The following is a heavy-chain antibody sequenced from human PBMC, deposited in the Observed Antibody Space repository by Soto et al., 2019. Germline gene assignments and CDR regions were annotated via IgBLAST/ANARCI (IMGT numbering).Heavy chain of an antibody. CDR1: GFSLSTTGEG. J-gene: IGHJ6*02. V-gene: IGHV2-5*02. D-gene: IGHD2-21*02. CDR3: VQSRCGGDCLQSYSSHSYYGLDV. CDR2: LYWDDDK. Sequence: QITLKESGPTLVKPTQTLTLTCTFSGFSLSTTGEGVGWIRQPPGKALEWLALLYWDDDKRYSPSLKSRLTSTKNTSKNQVVLTMANLDPVDTATYYCVQSRCGGDCLQSYSSHSYYGLDVWGQGTTVTVSS.